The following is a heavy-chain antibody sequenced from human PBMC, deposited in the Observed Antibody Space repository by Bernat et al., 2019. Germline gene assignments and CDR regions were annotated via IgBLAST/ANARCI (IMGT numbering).Heavy chain of an antibody. CDR2: IYDSGST. J-gene: IGHJ4*02. V-gene: IGHV4-39*01. D-gene: IGHD3-3*01. CDR1: GGSISSSSYY. Sequence: QLQLQESGPGLVKPSETLSLTCTVSGGSISSSSYYWGWIRQPQGKGLEWIGSIYDSGSTYYNPSLKSRVTISGDTSKNQFSLKLSSVTAADTAVYYCALYYDFWSGYYGRVDYWGQGTLVTVSS. CDR3: ALYYDFWSGYYGRVDY.